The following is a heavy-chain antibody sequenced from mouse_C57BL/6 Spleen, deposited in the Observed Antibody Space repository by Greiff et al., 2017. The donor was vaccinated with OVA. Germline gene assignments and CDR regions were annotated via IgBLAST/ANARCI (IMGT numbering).Heavy chain of an antibody. CDR1: GYTFASYW. V-gene: IGHV1-69*01. J-gene: IGHJ1*03. CDR2: IDPSDSYT. CDR3: ARPLYYGSSYGYFDV. D-gene: IGHD1-1*01. Sequence: QVQLKQSGAELVMPGASVKLSCKASGYTFASYWMHWVKQRPGQGLEWIGEIDPSDSYTNYNQKFKGKSTLTVDKSSSTAYMQLSSLTSEDSAVYYCARPLYYGSSYGYFDVWGTGTTVTVSS.